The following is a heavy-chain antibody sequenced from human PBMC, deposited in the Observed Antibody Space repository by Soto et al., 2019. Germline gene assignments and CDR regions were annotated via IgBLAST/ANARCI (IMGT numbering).Heavy chain of an antibody. V-gene: IGHV3-48*03. D-gene: IGHD3-22*01. CDR1: GFTFSSYE. CDR2: ISSSGSTI. J-gene: IGHJ4*02. CDR3: ARGGYYYDSSGYYQPFDY. Sequence: GGSLRLSCAASGFTFSSYEMNWVRQAPGKGLEWVSYISSSGSTIYYADSVKGRFTISRDNAKNSLYLQMNSLRAEDTAVYYCARGGYYYDSSGYYQPFDYWGQGTLVTVSS.